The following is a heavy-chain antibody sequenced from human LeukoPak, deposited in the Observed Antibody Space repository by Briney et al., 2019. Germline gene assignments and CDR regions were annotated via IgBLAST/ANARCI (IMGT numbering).Heavy chain of an antibody. D-gene: IGHD2-2*01. CDR3: ARGRGIVVVPAAHRALDY. J-gene: IGHJ4*02. CDR1: GFTFSSSW. CDR2: IKADGTGK. V-gene: IGHV3-7*01. Sequence: GGSLRLSCVASGFTFSSSWMTWVRQAPGMGLERVANIKADGTGKYYVDSVKGRFTISRDNAKNSLYLQMNSLRAEDTAVYYCARGRGIVVVPAAHRALDYWGQGTLVTVSS.